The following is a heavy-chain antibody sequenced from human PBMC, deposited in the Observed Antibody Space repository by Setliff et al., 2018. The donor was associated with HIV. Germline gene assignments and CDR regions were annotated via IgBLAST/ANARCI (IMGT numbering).Heavy chain of an antibody. J-gene: IGHJ4*02. V-gene: IGHV3-7*03. CDR1: GFTISNDW. CDR2: VKKDESEK. Sequence: GGSLRLSCAASGFTISNDWMTWVRQAPGKGLEWVANVKKDESEKYYVASVKGRFTISRDNAKNSLYLQMNNLRAEDTALYYCSNFQYWGQGTLVTVSS. CDR3: SNFQY.